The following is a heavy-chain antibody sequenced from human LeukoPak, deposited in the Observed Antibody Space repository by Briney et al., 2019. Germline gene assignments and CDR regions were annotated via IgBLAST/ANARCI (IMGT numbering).Heavy chain of an antibody. CDR1: EFTFSSYS. Sequence: GGSLRLSCVASEFTFSSYSMIWVRQAPGKGLEWISYISNGSGNRYYADSVKGRFTISRDNAKNLLYLQMHSLRAEDTAVYYCSLLAVASPQDYWGQGTLVTVSS. D-gene: IGHD6-19*01. CDR2: ISNGSGNR. CDR3: SLLAVASPQDY. V-gene: IGHV3-48*01. J-gene: IGHJ4*02.